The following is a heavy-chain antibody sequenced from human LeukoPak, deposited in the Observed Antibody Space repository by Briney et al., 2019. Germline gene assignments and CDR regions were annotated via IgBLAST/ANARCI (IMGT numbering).Heavy chain of an antibody. Sequence: ASVTVSCTASGYTFTGYYMHWVRQAPGQGLEWMGWINPNSGGTNYAQKFQGRVTMTRDTSISTAYMELSRLRSDDTAVYYCARSREWSPAHWGQGTLVTVSS. CDR2: INPNSGGT. CDR3: ARSREWSPAH. CDR1: GYTFTGYY. D-gene: IGHD3-3*01. J-gene: IGHJ4*02. V-gene: IGHV1-2*02.